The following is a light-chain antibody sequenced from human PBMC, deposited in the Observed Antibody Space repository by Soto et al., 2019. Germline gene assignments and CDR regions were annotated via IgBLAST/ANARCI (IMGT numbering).Light chain of an antibody. J-gene: IGLJ1*01. V-gene: IGLV2-23*01. CDR1: SSDFGSYKF. Sequence: QSVLTQPASVSGSPGQSVTISCTGTSSDFGSYKFVSWYQHHPGTVPKVIIYETSKRPSGVSDRFSGSKSGNTASLTISGLRAEDEADYYCFSFTSTNTHVFGSGTKVTV. CDR3: FSFTSTNTHV. CDR2: ETS.